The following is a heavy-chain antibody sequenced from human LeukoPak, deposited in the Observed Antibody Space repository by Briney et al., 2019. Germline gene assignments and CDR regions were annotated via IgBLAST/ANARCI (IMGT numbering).Heavy chain of an antibody. CDR1: GGSISSYY. D-gene: IGHD5-24*01. V-gene: IGHV4-59*08. Sequence: PSETLSLTCAVSGGSISSYYWSWIRQPPGKGLEWIGYIYYSGSTNYNPSLKSRVTISVDTSKNQFSLKLSSVTAADTAVYYCARLGDGYNLSGRYEGYFQHWGQGTLVTVSS. J-gene: IGHJ1*01. CDR3: ARLGDGYNLSGRYEGYFQH. CDR2: IYYSGST.